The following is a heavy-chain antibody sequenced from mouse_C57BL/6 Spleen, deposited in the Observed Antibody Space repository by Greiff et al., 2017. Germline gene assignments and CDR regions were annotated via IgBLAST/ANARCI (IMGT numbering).Heavy chain of an antibody. V-gene: IGHV8-8*01. CDR2: IWWDDDK. CDR1: GFSLSTFGMG. CDR3: ARVGDGYEGGHYFDY. Sequence: QVTLKESGPGILQPSQTLSLSCSFSGFSLSTFGMGVGWIRPPSGKGLEWLAHIWWDDDKYYNPALKSRLTISKDTSKTPVFLKIANVDAADTSTYYCARVGDGYEGGHYFDYWGQGTTLTVSS. J-gene: IGHJ2*01. D-gene: IGHD2-2*01.